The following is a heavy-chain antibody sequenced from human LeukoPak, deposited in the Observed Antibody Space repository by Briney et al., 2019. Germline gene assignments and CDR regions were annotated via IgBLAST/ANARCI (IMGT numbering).Heavy chain of an antibody. CDR2: TYYRSKWYN. CDR1: GDSVSSNSAA. CDR3: ARDSHCSSTSCYFVPYYYYYGMDV. Sequence: SQTLSLTCAISGDSVSSNSAAWNWIRQSPSRGLEWLGRTYYRSKWYNDYAVSVKSRITINPDTSKNQFPLQLNSVTPEDTAVYYCARDSHCSSTSCYFVPYYYYYGMDVWGKGTTVTVSS. V-gene: IGHV6-1*01. D-gene: IGHD2-2*01. J-gene: IGHJ6*04.